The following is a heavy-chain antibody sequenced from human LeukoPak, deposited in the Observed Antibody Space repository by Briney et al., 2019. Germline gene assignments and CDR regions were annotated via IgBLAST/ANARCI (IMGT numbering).Heavy chain of an antibody. D-gene: IGHD3-22*01. CDR3: AKDAYYYDSSGYDY. J-gene: IGHJ4*02. V-gene: IGHV3-30*18. CDR1: GFTFSSYG. CDR2: ISYDGSNK. Sequence: GGSLRLSCAASGFTFSSYGVHWVRQAPGKGLEWVAVISYDGSNKYYADSVKGRFTISRDNSKNTLYLQMNSLRAEDTAVYYCAKDAYYYDSSGYDYWGQGTLVTVSS.